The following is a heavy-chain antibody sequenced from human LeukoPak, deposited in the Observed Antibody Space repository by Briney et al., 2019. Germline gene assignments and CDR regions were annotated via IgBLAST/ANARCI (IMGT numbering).Heavy chain of an antibody. V-gene: IGHV3-13*01. CDR2: IGTAGGT. Sequence: GGSLRLSCAASGFTFSSYDMHWVRQATGKGLEWVSAIGTAGGTYYPGSVKGRFTISRENAKNSLYLQMNSLRAGDTAVYYCARSLWFGDGPSYYYYGMDVWGQGTTVTVSS. J-gene: IGHJ6*02. D-gene: IGHD3-10*01. CDR1: GFTFSSYD. CDR3: ARSLWFGDGPSYYYYGMDV.